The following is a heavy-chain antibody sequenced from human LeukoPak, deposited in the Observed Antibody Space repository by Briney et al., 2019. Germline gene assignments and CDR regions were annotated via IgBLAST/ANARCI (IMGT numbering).Heavy chain of an antibody. D-gene: IGHD3-10*01. Sequence: SETLSLTCAVSGDSIFSSNWWSWVRQPAGKGLEWIGRIYTSGSTNYNPSLKSRVTISVDTSKNQFSLKLSSVTAADTAVYYCARARSYYYGSGSIDYWGQGTLVTVSS. CDR1: GDSIFSSNW. CDR3: ARARSYYYGSGSIDY. V-gene: IGHV4-4*07. CDR2: IYTSGST. J-gene: IGHJ4*02.